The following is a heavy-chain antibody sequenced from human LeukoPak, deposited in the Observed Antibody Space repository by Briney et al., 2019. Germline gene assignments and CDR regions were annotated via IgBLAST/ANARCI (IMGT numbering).Heavy chain of an antibody. CDR2: IYYSGST. V-gene: IGHV4-59*01. D-gene: IGHD6-13*01. CDR3: AMGIKGVSFDY. CDR1: GGSISSYY. J-gene: IGHJ4*02. Sequence: SETLSLTCTVSGGSISSYYWSWLRQPPGKGLEWIGYIYYSGSTNYNPSLKSRVTISVDASKNQFSLKLSSVTAADTAVYYCAMGIKGVSFDYWGQGTLVTVSS.